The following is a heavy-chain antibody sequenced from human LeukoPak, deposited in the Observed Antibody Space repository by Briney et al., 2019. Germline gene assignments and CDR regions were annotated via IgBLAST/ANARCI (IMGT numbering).Heavy chain of an antibody. D-gene: IGHD3-16*01. CDR3: ARERGDHYFDY. Sequence: LRLSCAASGFTFSDYYMSWIRQHPGKGLEWIGYIYYSGSTYYNPSLKSRVTISVDTSKNQFSLKLSSVTAADTAVYYCARERGDHYFDYWGQGTLVTVSS. CDR2: IYYSGST. J-gene: IGHJ4*02. CDR1: GFTFSDYY. V-gene: IGHV4-31*02.